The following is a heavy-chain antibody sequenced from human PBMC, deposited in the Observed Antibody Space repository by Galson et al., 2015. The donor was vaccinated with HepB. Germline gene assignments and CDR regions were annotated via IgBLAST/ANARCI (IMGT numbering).Heavy chain of an antibody. CDR3: ARVRLYSGAFDI. J-gene: IGHJ3*02. CDR1: GFTFRRYS. CDR2: ISSGSITI. Sequence: LRLSCAASGFTFRRYSMNWVRQAPGKGLEWVSYISSGSITIYYGDSVKGRFTISRDNAKNSLYLQMNSLRAEDTAVYYCARVRLYSGAFDIWGQGTMVTVSS. D-gene: IGHD2-15*01. V-gene: IGHV3-48*01.